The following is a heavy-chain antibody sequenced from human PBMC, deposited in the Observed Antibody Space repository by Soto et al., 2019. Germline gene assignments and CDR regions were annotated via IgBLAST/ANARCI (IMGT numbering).Heavy chain of an antibody. D-gene: IGHD3-10*01. CDR2: MNPNSGNT. CDR1: GYTFTSYD. J-gene: IGHJ4*02. CDR3: ARGDYYGSGTISGGRDY. Sequence: GASVKVSCKASGYTFTSYDINWVRQATGQGLEWMGWMNPNSGNTGYAQKFQGRVTMTRNTSISTAYMELSSLRSEDTAVYYCARGDYYGSGTISGGRDYWGXGTLVTVSS. V-gene: IGHV1-8*01.